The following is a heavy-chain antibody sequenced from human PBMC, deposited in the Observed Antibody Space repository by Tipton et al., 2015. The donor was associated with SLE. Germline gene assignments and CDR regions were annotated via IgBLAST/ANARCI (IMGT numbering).Heavy chain of an antibody. Sequence: TLSLTFAVYGGSFSGYYWSWIRQPPGKGLEWIGSIYYSGSTYYNPSLKSRVTISVDTSKNQFSLKLSSVTAADTAVYYCARDGQWLLLDYWGQGTLVTVSS. CDR2: IYYSGST. CDR3: ARDGQWLLLDY. D-gene: IGHD6-19*01. J-gene: IGHJ4*02. CDR1: GGSFSGYY. V-gene: IGHV4-34*01.